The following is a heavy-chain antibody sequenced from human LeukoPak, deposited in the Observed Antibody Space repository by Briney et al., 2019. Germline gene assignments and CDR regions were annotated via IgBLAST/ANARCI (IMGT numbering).Heavy chain of an antibody. D-gene: IGHD5-18*01. CDR3: ARIYSYGRYYFDY. CDR2: MNPNSGNT. V-gene: IGHV1-8*01. J-gene: IGHJ4*02. Sequence: ASVKVSCKASGYTFTSYDINWVRQATGQGLGWMGWMNPNSGNTGYAQKFQGRVTMTRNTSISTAYMELSSLRSEDTAVYYCARIYSYGRYYFDYWGQGTLVTVSS. CDR1: GYTFTSYD.